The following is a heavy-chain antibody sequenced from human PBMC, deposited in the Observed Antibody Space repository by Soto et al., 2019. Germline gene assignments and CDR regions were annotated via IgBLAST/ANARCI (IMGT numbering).Heavy chain of an antibody. CDR2: INPSGGST. CDR3: ARDQGDYYDSSGYLGPFDAFDI. CDR1: GYTFTSYY. V-gene: IGHV1-46*01. J-gene: IGHJ3*02. D-gene: IGHD3-22*01. Sequence: GASVKVSCKASGYTFTSYYRHWVRQAPGQGLEWMGIINPSGGSTSYAQKFQGRVTMTRDTSTSTVYMELSSLRSEDTAVYYCARDQGDYYDSSGYLGPFDAFDIWGQGTMVTVSS.